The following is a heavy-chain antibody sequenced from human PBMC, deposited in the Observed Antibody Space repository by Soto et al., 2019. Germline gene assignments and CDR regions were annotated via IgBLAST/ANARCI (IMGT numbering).Heavy chain of an antibody. D-gene: IGHD3-22*01. V-gene: IGHV1-46*01. J-gene: IGHJ4*02. CDR2: INPSGGST. CDR3: ARDQGGYXDTSGYIPLWLLGYFDY. Sequence: GASVEVSCKVSGYTFTSYYMHWVRQAPGQGLEWMGIINPSGGSTSYAQKFQGRVTMTRDTSTSTVYMELSSLRSEDTAVYYCARDQGGYXDTSGYIPLWLLGYFDYWGQGTLVTVSS. CDR1: GYTFTSYY.